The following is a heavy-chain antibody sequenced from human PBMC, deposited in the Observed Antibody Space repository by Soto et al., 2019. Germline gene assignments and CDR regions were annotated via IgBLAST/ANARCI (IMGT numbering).Heavy chain of an antibody. CDR3: ARDWKAYYEIMTGYSDKYYYYGMNV. J-gene: IGHJ6*02. D-gene: IGHD3-9*01. CDR2: IYYSGST. V-gene: IGHV4-31*03. Sequence: QVQLQESGPGLVKPSQTLSLTCTVSGGSISSGGYYWSWIRQHPGKGLEWIGYIYYSGSTYYNPSLKRRVTISVDTSNHLCSVNLSSVTAADTAVYYCARDWKAYYEIMTGYSDKYYYYGMNVWGQGPTVTVSS. CDR1: GGSISSGGYY.